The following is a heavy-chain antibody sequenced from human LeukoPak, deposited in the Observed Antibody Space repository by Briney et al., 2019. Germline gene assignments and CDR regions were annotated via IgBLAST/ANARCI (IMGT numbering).Heavy chain of an antibody. V-gene: IGHV3-48*03. J-gene: IGHJ6*04. CDR1: KFTFSTYG. D-gene: IGHD3-10*02. CDR2: ISSSGSTI. CDR3: AELGITMIGGV. Sequence: GGSLRLSCAASKFTFSTYGMNWVRQAPGKGLEWVSYISSSGSTIYYADSVKGRFTISRDNAKNSLYLQMNSLRAEDTAVYYCAELGITMIGGVWGKGTTVTISS.